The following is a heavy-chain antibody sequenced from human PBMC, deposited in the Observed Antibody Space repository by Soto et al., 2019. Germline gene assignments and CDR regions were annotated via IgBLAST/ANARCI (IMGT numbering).Heavy chain of an antibody. D-gene: IGHD1-26*01. J-gene: IGHJ6*02. CDR1: GGTFSSYA. Sequence: ASVKVSFKASGGTFSSYAISWVRQAPGQGLEWMGGIIPIFGTANYAQKFQGRVTITADESTSTAYMELSSLRSEDTAVYYCARDWDKGYYYGMDVWGQGTTVTVSS. CDR3: ARDWDKGYYYGMDV. V-gene: IGHV1-69*13. CDR2: IIPIFGTA.